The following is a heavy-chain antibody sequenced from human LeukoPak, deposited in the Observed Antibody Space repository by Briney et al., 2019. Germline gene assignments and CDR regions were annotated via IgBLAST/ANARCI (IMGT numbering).Heavy chain of an antibody. D-gene: IGHD2/OR15-2a*01. CDR1: GYTVTSYA. CDR3: ARDFFYDHPTDMDV. V-gene: IGHV1-18*01. J-gene: IGHJ6*03. CDR2: ISAYNGNT. Sequence: ASVKVSCKASGYTVTSYAMNWVRQAPGQGLEWMGWISAYNGNTNYAQKLQGRVTMTTDTSTSTAYMELRSLRSDDTAVYYCARDFFYDHPTDMDVWGKGTTVTVSS.